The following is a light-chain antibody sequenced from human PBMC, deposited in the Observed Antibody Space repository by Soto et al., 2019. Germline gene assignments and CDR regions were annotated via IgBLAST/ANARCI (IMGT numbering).Light chain of an antibody. J-gene: IGKJ3*01. Sequence: EIVMTQSPATLSVSPGERATLSCRASQSLSFNLAWYQQKPGQAPRLLIYAASTRATGIPARFSGSGSGTEFTLTISSLQSEDFAVYYCQHRNNRPFSFGPGTKVDIK. CDR3: QHRNNRPFS. CDR2: AAS. V-gene: IGKV3-15*01. CDR1: QSLSFN.